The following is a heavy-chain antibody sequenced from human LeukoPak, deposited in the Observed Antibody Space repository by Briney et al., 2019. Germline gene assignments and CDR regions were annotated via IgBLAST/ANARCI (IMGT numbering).Heavy chain of an antibody. CDR1: GGTFSSYA. Sequence: SVKVSCKASGGTFSSYAISWVRQAPGQGLEWMGGIIPIFGTANYAQKFQGRVTITADESTSTAYMELSSLRSEDTAVYYCARGSIVVVPAAPYYYYGMDVWGQGTMVTVSS. D-gene: IGHD2-2*01. J-gene: IGHJ6*02. CDR2: IIPIFGTA. V-gene: IGHV1-69*01. CDR3: ARGSIVVVPAAPYYYYGMDV.